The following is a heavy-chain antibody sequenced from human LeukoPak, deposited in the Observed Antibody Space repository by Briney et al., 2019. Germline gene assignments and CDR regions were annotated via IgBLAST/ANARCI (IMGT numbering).Heavy chain of an antibody. CDR3: ARGARRGYFDL. CDR1: GGSISSGGYY. Sequence: SQTLSLTCSVSGGSISSGGYYWSWIRQHPGKGLEWIGYIYYSRTTNYNPSLKSRVTITVDTSKNQFSLKLSSVTAADTAVYYCARGARRGYFDLWGRGTLVTVSS. J-gene: IGHJ2*01. D-gene: IGHD5-24*01. V-gene: IGHV4-30-4*01. CDR2: IYYSRTT.